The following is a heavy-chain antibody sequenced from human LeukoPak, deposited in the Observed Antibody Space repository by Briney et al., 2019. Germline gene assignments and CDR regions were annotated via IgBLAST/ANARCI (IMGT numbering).Heavy chain of an antibody. J-gene: IGHJ4*02. D-gene: IGHD1-26*01. CDR2: ISHSGST. CDR3: ARVWYGGKSGPDY. V-gene: IGHV4-38-2*02. CDR1: GYSISSGYN. Sequence: PSETLSLTCTVSGYSISSGYNWGWIRQPPGKGLEWIGYISHSGSTYYNPSLKNRLTISLDTSKNQFPLRLSSVTAADTAVYYCARVWYGGKSGPDYWGQGTLVTVSS.